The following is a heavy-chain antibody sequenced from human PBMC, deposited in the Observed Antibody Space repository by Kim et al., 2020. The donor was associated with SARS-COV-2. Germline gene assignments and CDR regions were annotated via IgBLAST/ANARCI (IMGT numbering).Heavy chain of an antibody. CDR3: ARDGHNSTGYTYYSYLMDV. CDR1: GDIFTNYA. V-gene: IGHV1-18*01. Sequence: ASVKVSCKASGDIFTNYAFSWVRQAPGQGLEWMGWISAYNGNVNYAQKLQGRVTVTADTSTSTAYMELRSLRSDDTAVYYCARDGHNSTGYTYYSYLMDV. D-gene: IGHD3-22*01. J-gene: IGHJ6*01. CDR2: ISAYNGNV.